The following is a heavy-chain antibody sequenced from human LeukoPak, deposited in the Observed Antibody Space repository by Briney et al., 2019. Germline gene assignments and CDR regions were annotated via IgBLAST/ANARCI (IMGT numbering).Heavy chain of an antibody. Sequence: GGSLRLSCAASGFTFSSYWMHWVRQAPGKGLVWVSRINSDGSSTSYADSVKGRFTISRDNAKNSLYLQMNSLRAEDTAVYYCARGVNYGEFDYWGQGTLVTVSS. CDR3: ARGVNYGEFDY. D-gene: IGHD4-17*01. CDR1: GFTFSSYW. CDR2: INSDGSST. V-gene: IGHV3-74*01. J-gene: IGHJ4*02.